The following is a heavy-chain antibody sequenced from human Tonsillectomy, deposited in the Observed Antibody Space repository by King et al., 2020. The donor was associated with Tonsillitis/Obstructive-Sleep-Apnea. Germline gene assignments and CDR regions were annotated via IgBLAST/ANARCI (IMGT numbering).Heavy chain of an antibody. J-gene: IGHJ6*03. V-gene: IGHV1-18*01. CDR1: GYTFTSYG. CDR3: ARVRYGDYTDYYYYMDV. CDR2: ISAYNGNT. Sequence: QLVQSGAEVKKPGASVKVSCKASGYTFTSYGINWVRQAPGQGLEWMGWISAYNGNTNYAHKLQGKVTMTTDTSTSTAYMELRSLGSDDTAVYYCARVRYGDYTDYYYYMDVWGKGTTVTVSS. D-gene: IGHD4-17*01.